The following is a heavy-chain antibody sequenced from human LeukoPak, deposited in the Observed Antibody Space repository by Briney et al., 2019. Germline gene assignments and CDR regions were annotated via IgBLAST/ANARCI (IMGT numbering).Heavy chain of an antibody. D-gene: IGHD6-19*01. V-gene: IGHV3-48*01. CDR3: ARDHLAVASNWFDP. CDR2: ISSGTTSI. J-gene: IGHJ5*02. Sequence: GGSLRLSCAASGFTFSSYSLNWVRQAPGKGLEWISYISSGTTSIYYADSVKGRFTISRDNAKNSLYLQMNSLRAEDTAVYYCARDHLAVASNWFDPGGQGTLVTVSS. CDR1: GFTFSSYS.